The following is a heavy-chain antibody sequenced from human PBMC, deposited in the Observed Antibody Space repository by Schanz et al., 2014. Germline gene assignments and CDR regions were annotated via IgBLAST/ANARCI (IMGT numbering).Heavy chain of an antibody. V-gene: IGHV3-33*08. CDR2: IWYDGSNK. D-gene: IGHD6-19*01. CDR3: ARDHQWLARYYMDV. J-gene: IGHJ6*03. Sequence: QVQLVESGGGVVQPGRSLRLSCAASGFTFSDYYMSWIRQAPGKGLEWVAIIWYDGSNKYYADSVKGRFTISRDNAKNSLYLQMNSLRAEDTAVYYCARDHQWLARYYMDVWGKWTTVTVSS. CDR1: GFTFSDYY.